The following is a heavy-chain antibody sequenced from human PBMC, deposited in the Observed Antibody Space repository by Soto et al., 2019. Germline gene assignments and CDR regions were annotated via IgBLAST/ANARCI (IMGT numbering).Heavy chain of an antibody. D-gene: IGHD3-22*01. CDR3: ARDRGYESSLGLYY. V-gene: IGHV4-31*03. CDR1: GGSISSGGYY. J-gene: IGHJ4*02. Sequence: QVQLQESGPGLVKPSQTLSLTCTVSGGSISSGGYYWSWIRQHPGKGLEWIGYIYYSGSTYYNPSIKSRVTISVDTYKTQFSLTLSSVTAADTAVYFCARDRGYESSLGLYYWGQGTLVTVSS. CDR2: IYYSGST.